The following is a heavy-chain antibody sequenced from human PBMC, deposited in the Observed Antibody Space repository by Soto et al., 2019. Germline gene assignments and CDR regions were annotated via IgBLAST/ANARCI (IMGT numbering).Heavy chain of an antibody. D-gene: IGHD2-15*01. CDR1: GFIFSSYT. J-gene: IGHJ3*02. CDR2: ISSSSGST. V-gene: IGHV3-48*01. CDR3: ARARYYYSGGRPDAFDS. Sequence: EVQLVESGGGLVQPGGSLRLSCAVSGFIFSSYTMNWVRQGPGKGLEWVSYISSSSGSTYYADSVKGRFTISRDNAKNSVYRQMNSLRAEDTAVYYCARARYYYSGGRPDAFDSWGQGTMVTVSS.